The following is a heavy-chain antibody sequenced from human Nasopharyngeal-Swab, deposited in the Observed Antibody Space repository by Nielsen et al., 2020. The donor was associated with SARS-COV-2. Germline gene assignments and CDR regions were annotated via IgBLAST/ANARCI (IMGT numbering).Heavy chain of an antibody. J-gene: IGHJ6*03. V-gene: IGHV3-30-3*01. CDR2: ISYDGSNK. CDR1: GFTFSSYA. CDR3: ANGIAARFSHYYMDV. Sequence: GESLKISCVASGFTFSSYAMHWVRQAPGKGLEWVAVISYDGSNKYYADSVKGRFTISRDNSKNTLYLQMNSLRAEDTAVYYCANGIAARFSHYYMDVWGKGTTVTVSS. D-gene: IGHD6-6*01.